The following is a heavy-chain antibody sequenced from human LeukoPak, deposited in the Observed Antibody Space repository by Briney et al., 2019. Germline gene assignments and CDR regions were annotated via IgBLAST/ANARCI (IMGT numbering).Heavy chain of an antibody. CDR3: ARGRWLQLPDH. V-gene: IGHV4-59*01. J-gene: IGHJ4*02. D-gene: IGHD5-24*01. Sequence: PSESLSLTCTVSGGSISSYYWSWIRQPPGKGLEWIGSIYYSGSTNYNPSLKSRVTISLDTSKNQFSLKLSSVTAADTAVYYCARGRWLQLPDHWGQGTLVTVSS. CDR1: GGSISSYY. CDR2: IYYSGST.